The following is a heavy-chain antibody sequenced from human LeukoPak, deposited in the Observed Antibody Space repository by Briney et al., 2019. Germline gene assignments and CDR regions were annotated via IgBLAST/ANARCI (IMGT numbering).Heavy chain of an antibody. V-gene: IGHV4-34*01. CDR2: INLSGST. Sequence: PSETLSLTCAFYVGSFREYYWSWIRQPPGKGREWIGEINLSGSTKYNPSVKSRVTISGDATKNQFALRLSSGTAEETAVYYCGRRGGGYSGLGAFYYYYYGMDVWGKGTTVTVSS. D-gene: IGHD5-12*01. CDR1: VGSFREYY. J-gene: IGHJ6*04. CDR3: GRRGGGYSGLGAFYYYYYGMDV.